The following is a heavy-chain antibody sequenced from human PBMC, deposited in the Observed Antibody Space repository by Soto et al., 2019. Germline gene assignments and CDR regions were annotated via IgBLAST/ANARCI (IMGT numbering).Heavy chain of an antibody. Sequence: PSETLSLTCAVSGGSISSSNWWSWVRQPPGKGLEWIGEIYHSGSTNYNPSLKSRVTISVDKSKNQFSLKLSSVTAADTAVYYCARFFIASDYYDSSGHYYYIDYWGQGTLVTVSS. J-gene: IGHJ4*02. V-gene: IGHV4-4*02. D-gene: IGHD3-22*01. CDR3: ARFFIASDYYDSSGHYYYIDY. CDR1: GGSISSSNW. CDR2: IYHSGST.